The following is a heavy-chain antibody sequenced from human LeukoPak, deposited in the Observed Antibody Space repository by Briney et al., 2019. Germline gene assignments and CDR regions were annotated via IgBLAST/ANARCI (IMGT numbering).Heavy chain of an antibody. CDR3: ARYSGSFPGWLDP. D-gene: IGHD1-26*01. CDR2: IRPDGRET. CDR1: GFTFTNHW. V-gene: IGHV3-74*01. J-gene: IGHJ5*02. Sequence: GGSLRLSCAASGFTFTNHWMHWVRQAPGKGLVWVSRIRPDGRETNHADSVKGRFTISRDNAKDSVFLQMNNLRAEDTAVYYCARYSGSFPGWLDPWGPGTLVTVSS.